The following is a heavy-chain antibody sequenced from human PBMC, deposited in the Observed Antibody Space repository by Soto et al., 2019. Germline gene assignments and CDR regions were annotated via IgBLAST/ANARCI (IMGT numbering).Heavy chain of an antibody. V-gene: IGHV4-39*01. CDR3: ARLFGESTYYYYGMDV. D-gene: IGHD3-10*02. J-gene: IGHJ6*02. Sequence: SETLSLTCTVSGGSISSSSYYWGWIRQPPGKGLEWIGSIYYSGSTYYNPSLKSRVTISVDTSKNQFSLKLSSVTAADTAVYYCARLFGESTYYYYGMDVWGQGTTVTVSS. CDR2: IYYSGST. CDR1: GGSISSSSYY.